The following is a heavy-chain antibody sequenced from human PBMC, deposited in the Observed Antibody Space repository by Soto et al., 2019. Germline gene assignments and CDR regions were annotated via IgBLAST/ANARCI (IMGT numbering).Heavy chain of an antibody. CDR2: ISAYNGNT. Sequence: QVQLVQSGAEVKKPGASVKVSCKASGYTFTSYGISWVRQAPGQGLEWMGWISAYNGNTNYAQKLQGRVTMTTDTSTSTAYMELRSLRSDDTAVYYCAREKYYDYVWYYYGMDVWGQGTTVTVSS. D-gene: IGHD3-16*01. V-gene: IGHV1-18*01. J-gene: IGHJ6*02. CDR3: AREKYYDYVWYYYGMDV. CDR1: GYTFTSYG.